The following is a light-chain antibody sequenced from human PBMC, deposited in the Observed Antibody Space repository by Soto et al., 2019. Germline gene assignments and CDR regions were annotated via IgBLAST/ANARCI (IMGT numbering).Light chain of an antibody. J-gene: IGKJ1*01. CDR3: QQYSSYWT. CDR2: DVS. CDR1: QSISSW. V-gene: IGKV1-5*01. Sequence: DIQMTQSPSTLSASVGDRVSFTCRASQSISSWLAWYQQKPGKAPNLLIYDVSNLESGVPSRFSGSGSGTEFTLTISSLQPDDFATYYCQQYSSYWTFAQGTKVDIK.